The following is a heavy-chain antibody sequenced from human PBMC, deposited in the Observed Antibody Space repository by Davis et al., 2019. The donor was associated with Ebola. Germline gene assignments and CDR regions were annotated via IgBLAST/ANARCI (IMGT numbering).Heavy chain of an antibody. CDR3: AKDQDRSSWADYYYGMDV. CDR2: MWYDGSRQ. Sequence: GESLKISCAASGFIFSNYGMHWVRQAPGKGLEWVALMWYDGSRQYYADSVKGRFTISRDNSKNTLYLQMNSLRAEDTAVYYCAKDQDRSSWADYYYGMDVWGQGTTVTVSS. D-gene: IGHD6-13*01. V-gene: IGHV3-33*06. J-gene: IGHJ6*02. CDR1: GFIFSNYG.